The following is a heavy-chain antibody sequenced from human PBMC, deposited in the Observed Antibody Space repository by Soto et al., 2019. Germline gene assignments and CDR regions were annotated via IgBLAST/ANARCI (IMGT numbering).Heavy chain of an antibody. CDR2: INAGNGNT. CDR3: ARVAESHYYGSGSLNY. Sequence: ASVKVSCKASGYTFTSYAMHWVRQAPGQRLEWMGWINAGNGNTKYSQKFQGRVTITRDTSASTAYMELSSLRSEDTAVYYCARVAESHYYGSGSLNYWGQGTLVTVSS. D-gene: IGHD3-10*01. J-gene: IGHJ4*02. CDR1: GYTFTSYA. V-gene: IGHV1-3*01.